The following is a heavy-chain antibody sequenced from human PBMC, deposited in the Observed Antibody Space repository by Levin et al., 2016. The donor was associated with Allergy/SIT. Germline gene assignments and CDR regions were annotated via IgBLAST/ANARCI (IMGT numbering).Heavy chain of an antibody. V-gene: IGHV3-33*01. Sequence: GGSLRLSCAASGFTFSSCALHWVRQAPGKGLEWVAVIWYDGSNEYYPDSMKGRFTISRDNSKNMLYLQMNSLRAEDTAVYYCARSPSGWHYFDYWGQGTLVTVSS. CDR1: GFTFSSCA. J-gene: IGHJ4*02. D-gene: IGHD6-19*01. CDR3: ARSPSGWHYFDY. CDR2: IWYDGSNE.